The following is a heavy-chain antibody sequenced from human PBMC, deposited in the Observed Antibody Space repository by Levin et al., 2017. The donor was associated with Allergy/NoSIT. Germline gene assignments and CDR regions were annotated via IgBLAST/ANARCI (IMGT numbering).Heavy chain of an antibody. V-gene: IGHV3-23*01. D-gene: IGHD3-3*01. CDR2: ISGDGNRA. CDR3: AKEKSSWGLEWSYDNYYYGLDV. CDR1: RFTFHSFA. Sequence: GGSLRLSCAASRFTFHSFAMEWVRQAPGKGLEWVSSISGDGNRAFYADSVQGRFTVTRDNSKKTLYLQMNSLRADDTAVYYCAKEKSSWGLEWSYDNYYYGLDVWGQGTTVTVSS. J-gene: IGHJ6*02.